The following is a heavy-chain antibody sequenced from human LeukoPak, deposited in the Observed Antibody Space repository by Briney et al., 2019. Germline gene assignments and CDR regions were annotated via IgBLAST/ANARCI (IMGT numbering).Heavy chain of an antibody. CDR3: AKHSSGWSYFDY. V-gene: IGHV3-23*01. Sequence: PGVSLRLSCAASGFTFSSYAMSWVRQAPGRGLEWVSGISGSGGSKYYTDSVRGRFTISRDNSKNTLYLHMNSLRAEDTAVYDCAKHSSGWSYFDYWGQGTLVTVSS. D-gene: IGHD6-19*01. J-gene: IGHJ4*02. CDR1: GFTFSSYA. CDR2: ISGSGGSK.